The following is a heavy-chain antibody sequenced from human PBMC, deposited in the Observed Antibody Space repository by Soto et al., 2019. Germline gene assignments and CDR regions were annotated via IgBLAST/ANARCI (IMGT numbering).Heavy chain of an antibody. CDR3: ARELGVTMVRGVIKRSWFDP. Sequence: QVQLVQSGAEVKKPGSSVKVSCKASGGTFSSYAISWVRQAPGQGLEWMGGIIPIFGTANYAQKFQGRVTITADKSTSTDSMELSSLRSEDTAVYYCARELGVTMVRGVIKRSWFDPWGQGTLVTVSS. CDR1: GGTFSSYA. D-gene: IGHD3-10*01. J-gene: IGHJ5*02. V-gene: IGHV1-69*06. CDR2: IIPIFGTA.